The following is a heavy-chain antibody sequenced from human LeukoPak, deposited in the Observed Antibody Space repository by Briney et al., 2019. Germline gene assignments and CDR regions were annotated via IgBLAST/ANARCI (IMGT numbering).Heavy chain of an antibody. V-gene: IGHV3-49*05. CDR1: GFTFGDYS. D-gene: IGHD2-15*01. J-gene: IGHJ4*02. Sequence: KAGGSLRLSCTASGFTFGDYSMIWFRQAPGKGLEWVSFIRNKASGGTTEHAASVRGRFTTSREDSKSIAYLQMNSLKTEDTALYYCTRDRIMTDFWGQGTLVTVSS. CDR2: IRNKASGGTT. CDR3: TRDRIMTDF.